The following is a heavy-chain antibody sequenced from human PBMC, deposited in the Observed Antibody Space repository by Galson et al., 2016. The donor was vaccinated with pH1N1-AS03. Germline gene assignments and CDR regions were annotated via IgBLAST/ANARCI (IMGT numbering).Heavy chain of an antibody. CDR1: GGSISGNF. CDR3: ARESSGLGRGLDY. CDR2: MDSSGRK. J-gene: IGHJ4*02. V-gene: IGHV4-4*07. D-gene: IGHD3-10*01. Sequence: SETPSLTCSVSGGSISGNFWTWIRQPAGEGLEWIGRMDSSGRKDHNSSLESRVTLSVDTSKNQFSLRLTSVTAADTAVYYCARESSGLGRGLDYWGQGTLVTVSS.